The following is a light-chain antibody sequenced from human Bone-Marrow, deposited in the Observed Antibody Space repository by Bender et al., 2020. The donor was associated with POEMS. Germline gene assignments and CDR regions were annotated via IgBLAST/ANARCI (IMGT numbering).Light chain of an antibody. CDR3: CSYAGSTAFYV. J-gene: IGLJ1*01. Sequence: QSALTQPPSASGSPGQSVTISCTGTGSDVGSFNQVSWYQQHPGKVPKLMIYEVSKRPSGVPDRFSGSKSGNTASLTISGLQAEDEADYYCCSYAGSTAFYVFGTGTKVTVL. V-gene: IGLV2-8*01. CDR1: GSDVGSFNQ. CDR2: EVS.